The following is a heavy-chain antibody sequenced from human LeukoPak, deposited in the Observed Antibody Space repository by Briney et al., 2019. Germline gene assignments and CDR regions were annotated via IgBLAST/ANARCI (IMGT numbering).Heavy chain of an antibody. J-gene: IGHJ4*02. D-gene: IGHD3-3*01. V-gene: IGHV4-39*07. CDR2: IYYSRST. Sequence: PSETLSLTCTVSGGSISSSSYCWGWIRQPPGKGLEWIGSIYYSRSTYYNPSLKSRVTISVDTSKNQFSLKLNSVTAADTAVYYCARDPDFWSGYYNFDYWGQGTLVTVSS. CDR1: GGSISSSSYC. CDR3: ARDPDFWSGYYNFDY.